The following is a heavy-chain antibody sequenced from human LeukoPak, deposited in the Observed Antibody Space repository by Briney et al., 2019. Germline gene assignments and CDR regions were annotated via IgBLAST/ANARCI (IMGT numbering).Heavy chain of an antibody. J-gene: IGHJ5*02. CDR2: ISDTGGRT. V-gene: IGHV3-23*01. D-gene: IGHD3-3*01. Sequence: GGSLRLSCAASGFSFSDSAVSRVRHSPGEGLQWVSSISDTGGRTYYADSVKGRFTITRDNSKNTVNLQMNSLGAGDTARYYCAKGGQDLDFWRFDLWGQGILVIVSS. CDR1: GFSFSDSA. CDR3: AKGGQDLDFWRFDL.